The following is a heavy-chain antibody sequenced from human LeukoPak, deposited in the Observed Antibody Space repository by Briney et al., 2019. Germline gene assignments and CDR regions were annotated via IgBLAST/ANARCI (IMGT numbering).Heavy chain of an antibody. V-gene: IGHV4-39*07. CDR3: AREEAADDFWSGYDY. J-gene: IGHJ4*02. D-gene: IGHD3-3*01. Sequence: SETLSLTCTVSGGSISSSSYYWGWIRQPPGKGLEWIGSIYYSGSTYYNPSLKSRVTISVDTSKNQFSLKLSSVTAADTAVYYCAREEAADDFWSGYDYWGQGTLVTVSS. CDR2: IYYSGST. CDR1: GGSISSSSYY.